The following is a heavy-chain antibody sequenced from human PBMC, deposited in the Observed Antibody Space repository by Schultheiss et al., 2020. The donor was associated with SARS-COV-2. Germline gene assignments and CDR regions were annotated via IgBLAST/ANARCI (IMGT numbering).Heavy chain of an antibody. CDR2: IYHSGST. CDR3: ARHPPGQSAAAINWFDP. Sequence: SETLSLTCTVSGGSISSYYWSWIRQPPGKGLEWIGEIYHSGSTYYNPSLQSRVTMSVDTSKNQFSLKLRSVAAADTALYYCARHPPGQSAAAINWFDPWGQGTLVTVSS. J-gene: IGHJ5*02. V-gene: IGHV4-59*04. CDR1: GGSISSYY. D-gene: IGHD6-13*01.